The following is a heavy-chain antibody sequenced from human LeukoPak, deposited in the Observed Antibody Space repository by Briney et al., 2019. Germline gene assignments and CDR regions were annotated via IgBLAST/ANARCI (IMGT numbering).Heavy chain of an antibody. V-gene: IGHV3-7*01. CDR2: TKDDGSQK. Sequence: PGGSLRLSCAASGFTFSDYWISWVRQSPERGLEWVANTKDDGSQKYYVDSVKGRFTTSRDNPKNSLYLQMNSLTIEDTAVYFCARSDLPGTVDYWGRGTLVTVSS. CDR1: GFTFSDYW. D-gene: IGHD1-1*01. CDR3: ARSDLPGTVDY. J-gene: IGHJ4*02.